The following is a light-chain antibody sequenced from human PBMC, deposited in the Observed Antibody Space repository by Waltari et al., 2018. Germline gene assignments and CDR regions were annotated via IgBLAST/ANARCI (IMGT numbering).Light chain of an antibody. CDR3: QSYDTSLSVV. CDR2: AST. J-gene: IGLJ3*02. CDR1: GSTIGAGYD. V-gene: IGLV1-40*01. Sequence: QPVLTQPPSVSGAPGQRVTISCTGRGSTIGAGYDVHWYQQLPRAAPKLLIYASTSRPLGVPARFFGSTSGTSASLAITGLQAEDEADYYCQSYDTSLSVVLGGGTKLTVL.